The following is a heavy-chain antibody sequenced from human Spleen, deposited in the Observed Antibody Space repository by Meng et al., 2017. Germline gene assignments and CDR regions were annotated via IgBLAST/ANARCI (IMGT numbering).Heavy chain of an antibody. Sequence: GRLQQGGAGLLKPSVPLSLPLVVPGGSFSDYYWSWIRQPPGKGLEWIGEINHSGSTNYNPSLKSRVTMSVDKSKNQFSLKLTSVTAADTAVYYCASYNSGWPQFDSWGQGILVTVSS. CDR1: GGSFSDYY. CDR2: INHSGST. V-gene: IGHV4-34*01. CDR3: ASYNSGWPQFDS. D-gene: IGHD6-19*01. J-gene: IGHJ4*02.